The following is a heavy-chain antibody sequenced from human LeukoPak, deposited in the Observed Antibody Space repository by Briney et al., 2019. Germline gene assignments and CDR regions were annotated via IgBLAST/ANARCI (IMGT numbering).Heavy chain of an antibody. J-gene: IGHJ4*02. CDR3: ARIRYRSGYFFDD. CDR2: IDWEDDK. CDR1: GFSLSTSGVC. D-gene: IGHD6-19*01. Sequence: SGPALVKPKQTLTLTCTFSGFSLSTSGVCVSWIRQPPGKALEWLARIDWEDDKYYSTSLKTRLTISKDTSKNQVVLTVTNMDPVDTATYYCARIRYRSGYFFDDGGQGALVTVSS. V-gene: IGHV2-70*11.